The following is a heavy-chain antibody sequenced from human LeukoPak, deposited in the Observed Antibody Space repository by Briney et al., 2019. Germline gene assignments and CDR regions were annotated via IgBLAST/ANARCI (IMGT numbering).Heavy chain of an antibody. CDR1: GFTFSSYS. CDR3: ARDGYSSSWYVFDY. D-gene: IGHD6-13*01. Sequence: GGSLRLSCAASGFTFSSYSMNWVRQAPGKGLEWVSYISSSSSTIYYADSVKGRFTISRDNAKNSLYLQMSSLRDEDTAVYYCARDGYSSSWYVFDYWGQGTLVTVSS. CDR2: ISSSSSTI. J-gene: IGHJ4*02. V-gene: IGHV3-48*02.